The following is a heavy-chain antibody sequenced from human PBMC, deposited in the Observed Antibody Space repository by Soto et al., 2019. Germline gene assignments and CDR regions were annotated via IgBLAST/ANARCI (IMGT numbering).Heavy chain of an antibody. D-gene: IGHD6-13*01. CDR2: IYYSGST. CDR1: GGSISSYY. Sequence: PSETLSLTCTVSGGSISSYYWSWIRQPPGKGLEWIGYIYYSGSTNYNPSLKSRVTISVDTSKNQFSLKLSSVTAADTAVYYCARDYVSSSWHMNWFNPWGQGTLVTVSS. CDR3: ARDYVSSSWHMNWFNP. V-gene: IGHV4-59*01. J-gene: IGHJ5*02.